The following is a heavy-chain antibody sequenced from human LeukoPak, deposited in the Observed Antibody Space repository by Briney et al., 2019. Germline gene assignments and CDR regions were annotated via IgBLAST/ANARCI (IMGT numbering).Heavy chain of an antibody. CDR2: ISSSGSTI. Sequence: PGGSLRLSCAASGFTFSDYYMSWIRQAPGKGLEWVSYISSSGSTIYYADSVKGRFTISRDNAKNSLYLQINSLRAEDTAVYYCARDALGWLQSEFTFDYWGQGTLVTVSS. CDR1: GFTFSDYY. D-gene: IGHD5-24*01. J-gene: IGHJ4*02. V-gene: IGHV3-11*01. CDR3: ARDALGWLQSEFTFDY.